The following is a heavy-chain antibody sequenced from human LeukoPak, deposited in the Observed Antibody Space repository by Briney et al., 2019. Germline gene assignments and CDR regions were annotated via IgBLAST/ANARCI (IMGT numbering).Heavy chain of an antibody. CDR2: ISSSATYI. CDR3: ARILVVPAANYYYSYGMDV. J-gene: IGHJ6*02. Sequence: PGGSLRLSCAASGFNFSDYNMNWVRQAPGKGLEWVSSISSSATYIYYADSVKGRFTISRDNAKTSLSLQMNSLRAEDTAVYYCARILVVPAANYYYSYGMDVWGQGTTVTVSS. CDR1: GFNFSDYN. D-gene: IGHD2-2*01. V-gene: IGHV3-21*06.